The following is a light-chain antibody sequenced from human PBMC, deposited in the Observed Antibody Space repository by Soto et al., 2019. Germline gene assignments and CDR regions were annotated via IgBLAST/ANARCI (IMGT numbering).Light chain of an antibody. J-gene: IGLJ3*02. Sequence: QSALTQPPSVSGAPGQRVTISCAGSSSHIGATYDTHWYQQLPGAAPRLLIYGNSNRPSGVPDRFAGSKSGTSASLAIIGLRVEDEGIYYCQAFDNSLSASGVFGGGTKLTV. CDR3: QAFDNSLSASGV. CDR2: GNS. CDR1: SSHIGATYD. V-gene: IGLV1-40*01.